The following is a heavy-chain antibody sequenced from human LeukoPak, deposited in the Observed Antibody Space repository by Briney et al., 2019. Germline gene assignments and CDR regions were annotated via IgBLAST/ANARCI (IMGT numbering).Heavy chain of an antibody. V-gene: IGHV3-74*01. Sequence: GGSLRLSCAASGNYWMHWVRQAPGKGLVWVSHIKSDGSWTSYADSVKGRFTVSRDNSKNTLYLQMNSLRAEDTAVYYCAKAGGGYSYGHEFDYWGQGTLVTVSS. D-gene: IGHD5-18*01. CDR3: AKAGGGYSYGHEFDY. CDR2: IKSDGSWT. J-gene: IGHJ4*02. CDR1: GNYW.